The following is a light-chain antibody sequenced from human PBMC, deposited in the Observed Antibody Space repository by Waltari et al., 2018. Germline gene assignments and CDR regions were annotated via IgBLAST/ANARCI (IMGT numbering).Light chain of an antibody. CDR1: QDIINS. J-gene: IGKJ4*01. Sequence: AIRMTQSPFSLSESTGDRVTINCRARQDIINSVAWYQQKPGEAPKPLIYSASTLQSGVPTRFSGSGSGTEFTLTISCLQSEDFAAYYCQQYYSNPSVTFGRGTQVEIK. V-gene: IGKV1-8*01. CDR2: SAS. CDR3: QQYYSNPSVT.